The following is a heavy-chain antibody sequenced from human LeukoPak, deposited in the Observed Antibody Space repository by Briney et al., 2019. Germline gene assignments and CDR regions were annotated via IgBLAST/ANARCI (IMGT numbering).Heavy chain of an antibody. D-gene: IGHD6-19*01. CDR3: VREDSTGWYGRY. Sequence: GGSLRLSCAVSGFTFSTYEMAWVRQAPGKGLERVSYISSSGSTIYYADSVKGRFTISRDNAKNSLYLQMNSLRVEDTAVYYCVREDSTGWYGRYWGQGTLVTVSS. CDR2: ISSSGSTI. J-gene: IGHJ4*02. V-gene: IGHV3-48*03. CDR1: GFTFSTYE.